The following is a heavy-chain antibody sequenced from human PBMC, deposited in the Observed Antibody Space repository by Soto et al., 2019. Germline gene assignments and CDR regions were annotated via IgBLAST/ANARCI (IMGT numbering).Heavy chain of an antibody. V-gene: IGHV4-61*01. CDR2: IYYTGST. Sequence: SETLSLTCTVSGGSVSSGNYYWSWIRQPPGKGLEWIGFIYYTGSTSYNPSLKSRVTISMDTSKNQFSLKLTSVTAADTAVYYCASALYCSGGSCSYDPWGQGTLVTVSS. J-gene: IGHJ5*02. CDR1: GGSVSSGNYY. CDR3: ASALYCSGGSCSYDP. D-gene: IGHD2-15*01.